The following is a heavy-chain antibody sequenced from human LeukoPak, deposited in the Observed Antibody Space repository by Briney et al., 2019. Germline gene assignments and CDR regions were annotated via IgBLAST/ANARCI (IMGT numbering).Heavy chain of an antibody. D-gene: IGHD3-22*01. CDR2: ISYHGKDQ. J-gene: IGHJ6*02. CDR3: ARAPPYYYDSRGYHYEKGNYHYGMDV. CDR1: GFIFSNYA. V-gene: IGHV3-30*14. Sequence: GGSLRLSCAASGFIFSNYAMHWVRQAPGKGLDWVAVISYHGKDQYYADSVRGRFTISRDISSNTLYLEMSSLRAEDTARYYCARAPPYYYDSRGYHYEKGNYHYGMDVWGQGTTVIVS.